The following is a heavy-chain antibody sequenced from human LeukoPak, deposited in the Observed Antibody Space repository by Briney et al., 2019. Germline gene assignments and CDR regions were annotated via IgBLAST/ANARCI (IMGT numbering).Heavy chain of an antibody. CDR1: GFTFSSYW. V-gene: IGHV3-7*01. D-gene: IGHD5-24*01. J-gene: IGHJ6*02. CDR3: ARDFREIDYYYYGMDV. CDR2: IKQDGSEK. Sequence: GGSLRLSCAASGFTFSSYWMSWVRQAPGKGLEWVANIKQDGSEKYYVDSVKGRFTISRDNAKNSLYLQMNSLRAEDTAAYYCARDFREIDYYYYGMDVWGQGTTVTVSS.